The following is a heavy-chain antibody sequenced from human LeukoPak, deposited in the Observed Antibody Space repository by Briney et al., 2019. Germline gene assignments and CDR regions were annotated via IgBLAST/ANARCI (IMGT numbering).Heavy chain of an antibody. J-gene: IGHJ4*02. V-gene: IGHV1-46*01. D-gene: IGHD1-26*01. Sequence: ASVKVSCKASGYTFTNYYIHWVRQAPGQGLECMGIINPSGGSTSYAQKFQGRVTITRNTSISTAYMELSSLRSEDTAVYYCARAENSGSYSFDYWGQGTLVTVSS. CDR1: GYTFTNYY. CDR3: ARAENSGSYSFDY. CDR2: INPSGGST.